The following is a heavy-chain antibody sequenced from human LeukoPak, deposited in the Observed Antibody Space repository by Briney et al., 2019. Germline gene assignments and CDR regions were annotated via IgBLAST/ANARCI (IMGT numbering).Heavy chain of an antibody. CDR1: GFIFSDHY. D-gene: IGHD3-10*01. CDR2: TKNKPERYTT. V-gene: IGHV3-72*01. Sequence: GGSLRLSCAGSGFIFSDHYMDWARQAPGKGLEWVGRTKNKPERYTTEYAASVKGRFTISRADSKNSLYPQMNSLKTEDTAMYYCGVMLRGVPFWGQGILVTVSS. J-gene: IGHJ4*02. CDR3: GVMLRGVPF.